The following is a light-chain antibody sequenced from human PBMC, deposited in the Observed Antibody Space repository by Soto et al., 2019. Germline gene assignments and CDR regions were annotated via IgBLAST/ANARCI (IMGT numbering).Light chain of an antibody. J-gene: IGLJ1*01. CDR1: SSDDGGYNY. Sequence: QSALTQPASVSGSPGQSITISCTGTSSDDGGYNYVSWYQQHPGKAPKLMIDEVSNRPSGVSNRFSGSKSGNTASLPISGLQAEDEADYYCSSYTSSSTRVFGTGTKLTVL. CDR3: SSYTSSSTRV. V-gene: IGLV2-14*01. CDR2: EVS.